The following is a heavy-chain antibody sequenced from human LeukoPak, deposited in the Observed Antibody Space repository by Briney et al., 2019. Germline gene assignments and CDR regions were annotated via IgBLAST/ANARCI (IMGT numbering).Heavy chain of an antibody. J-gene: IGHJ4*02. D-gene: IGHD1-26*01. Sequence: SVKVSCKASGYTFTSYGISWVRQAPGQGLEWMGGIIPIFGTANYAQKFQGRVTITRNTSISTAYMELSSLRSGDTAVYYCARARLRMGFDYWGQGTLVTVSS. V-gene: IGHV1-69*05. CDR1: GYTFTSYG. CDR2: IIPIFGTA. CDR3: ARARLRMGFDY.